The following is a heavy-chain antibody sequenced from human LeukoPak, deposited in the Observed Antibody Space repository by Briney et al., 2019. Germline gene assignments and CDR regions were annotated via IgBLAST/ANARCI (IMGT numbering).Heavy chain of an antibody. CDR2: LDYSGST. V-gene: IGHV4-39*02. D-gene: IGHD3-22*01. CDR1: GGSISSSSYF. J-gene: IGHJ3*02. Sequence: SETLSLTCTVSGGSISSSSYFWGWIRQPPGKGLEWVGSLDYSGSTYNNPSLKSRVTISVDTSKNQFSLKLGSVTAADTAIYYCAREAFYYDSSGHWVAFDIWGQGTMVTVSS. CDR3: AREAFYYDSSGHWVAFDI.